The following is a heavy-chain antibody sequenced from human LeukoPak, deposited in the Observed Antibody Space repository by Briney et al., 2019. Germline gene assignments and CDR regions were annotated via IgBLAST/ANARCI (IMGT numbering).Heavy chain of an antibody. J-gene: IGHJ1*01. Sequence: GGSLRLSCAASGFTFSNYGIHWVRQAPGKGLEWVAFISYDESNKYYGNSVKGRFTISRDNSKNTLYLQMNSLRAEDTAVYYCARGIENSSGWYWDAFDIWGQGTLVTVSS. CDR1: GFTFSNYG. CDR3: ARGIENSSGWYWDAFDI. CDR2: ISYDESNK. D-gene: IGHD6-19*01. V-gene: IGHV3-30*03.